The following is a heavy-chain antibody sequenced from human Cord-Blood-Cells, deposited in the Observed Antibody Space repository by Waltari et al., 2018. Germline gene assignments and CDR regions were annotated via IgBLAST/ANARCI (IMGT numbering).Heavy chain of an antibody. CDR2: IFPIFGTA. V-gene: IGHV1-69*06. Sequence: QVQLVQSGAEVKKPGSSVKVSCKASGGTFSSYAISWVRRAPGQGLEWMGGIFPIFGTADYAQKFQGRVTITADKSTSTAYMERSSRRSEDTAVYYCARRGYSSSSYDYWGQGTLVTVSS. CDR1: GGTFSSYA. J-gene: IGHJ4*02. CDR3: ARRGYSSSSYDY. D-gene: IGHD6-6*01.